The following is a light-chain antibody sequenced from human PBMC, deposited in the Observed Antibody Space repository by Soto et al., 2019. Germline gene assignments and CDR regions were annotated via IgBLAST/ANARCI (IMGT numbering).Light chain of an antibody. CDR1: RDITDY. V-gene: IGKV1-27*01. J-gene: IGKJ1*01. Sequence: DIQMTQSPSSLSASVGDRVTITCRASRDITDYLAWYQQKPGQVPKLLIYAASTLQSGVPSRFTASGSGTDFTLTITGLQPEDFATYDCQNYNSAPWTCGQGTKVEF. CDR2: AAS. CDR3: QNYNSAPWT.